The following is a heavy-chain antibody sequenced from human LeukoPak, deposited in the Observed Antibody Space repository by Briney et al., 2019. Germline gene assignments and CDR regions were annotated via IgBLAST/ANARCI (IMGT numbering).Heavy chain of an antibody. D-gene: IGHD3-22*01. CDR2: IYTSGST. J-gene: IGHJ5*02. CDR1: GGSISSGSYY. CDR3: AVVTNTETWFDP. V-gene: IGHV4-61*02. Sequence: SETLSLTCTVSGGSISSGSYYWSWIRQPAGKGLEWIGRIYTSGSTNYNPSLESRVTISVDTSKNQFSLKLSSVTAADTAVYYCAVVTNTETWFDPWGQGTLVTVSS.